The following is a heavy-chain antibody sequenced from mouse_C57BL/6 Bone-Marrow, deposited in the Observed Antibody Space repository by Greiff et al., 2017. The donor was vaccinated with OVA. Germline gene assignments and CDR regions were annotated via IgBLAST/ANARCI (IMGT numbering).Heavy chain of an antibody. Sequence: VQLQQSGAELVRPGASVKLSCTASGYNFNGDYMHWVKQRPGQGLEWIGRIDPENGDTEYDSKFQGKATLTADTSSNTAYLQLSSLTSEDTAVYYCAAAAHTPAWFAYWGQGTLVTVSA. J-gene: IGHJ3*01. V-gene: IGHV14-4*01. CDR2: IDPENGDT. D-gene: IGHD3-2*02. CDR3: AAAAHTPAWFAY. CDR1: GYNFNGDY.